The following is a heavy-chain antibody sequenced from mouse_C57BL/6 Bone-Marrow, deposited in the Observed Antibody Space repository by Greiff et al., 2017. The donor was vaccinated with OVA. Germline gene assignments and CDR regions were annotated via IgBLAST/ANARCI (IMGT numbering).Heavy chain of an antibody. V-gene: IGHV1-81*01. Sequence: VQVVESGAELARPGASVKLSCKASGYTFPSYGIRWVKPRTGPGLEWIGELYPRSGNTYYNEKFKGKATLTADKSSSTAYMELRSLTSEDAAVYVCARSDYYDYDGRYAYWGQGNLVTVSA. D-gene: IGHD2-4*01. CDR1: GYTFPSYG. CDR2: LYPRSGNT. CDR3: ARSDYYDYDGRYAY. J-gene: IGHJ3*01.